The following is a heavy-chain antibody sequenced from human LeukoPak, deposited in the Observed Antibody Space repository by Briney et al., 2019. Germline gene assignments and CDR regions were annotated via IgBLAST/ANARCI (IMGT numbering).Heavy chain of an antibody. V-gene: IGHV1-18*01. Sequence: ASVTVSFTASGYTFTSYGISWVRQAPGQGLEWMGWISAYNGNTNYAQKLQGRVTMTTDTSTSTAYMELRSLRSDDTAVYYCARVNVVVPAAIFYWGQGTLVTVSS. CDR2: ISAYNGNT. CDR1: GYTFTSYG. CDR3: ARVNVVVPAAIFY. J-gene: IGHJ4*02. D-gene: IGHD2-2*01.